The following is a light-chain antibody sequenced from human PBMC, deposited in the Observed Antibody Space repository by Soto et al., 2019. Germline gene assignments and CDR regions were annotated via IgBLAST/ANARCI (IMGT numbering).Light chain of an antibody. CDR1: QSISPW. CDR2: KAS. CDR3: QPFNSYPIT. Sequence: DIQMTQSPSTLSASVGDRVTITCRASQSISPWLAWYQQKPGKAPKLLIYKASSLESGVPSRFSGSGSGTEFTLTISSLQPEDFANYYCQPFNSYPITFGQGTRLEIK. J-gene: IGKJ5*01. V-gene: IGKV1-5*03.